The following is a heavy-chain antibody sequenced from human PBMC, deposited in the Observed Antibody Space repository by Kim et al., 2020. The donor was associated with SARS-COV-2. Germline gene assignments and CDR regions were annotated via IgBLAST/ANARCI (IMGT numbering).Heavy chain of an antibody. CDR3: ARVIGYCSGGSCYYYYGMDV. V-gene: IGHV1-8*01. D-gene: IGHD2-15*01. CDR1: GYTFTSYD. J-gene: IGHJ6*02. CDR2: MNPNSGNT. Sequence: ASVKVSCKASGYTFTSYDINWVRQATGQGLEWMGWMNPNSGNTGYAQKFQGRVTMTRNTSISTAYMELSSLRSEDTAVYYCARVIGYCSGGSCYYYYGMDVWGQGTTVTVSS.